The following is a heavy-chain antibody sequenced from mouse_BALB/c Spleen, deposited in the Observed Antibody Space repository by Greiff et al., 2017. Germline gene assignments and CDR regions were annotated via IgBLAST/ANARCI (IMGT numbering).Heavy chain of an antibody. CDR1: GFTFSDYY. D-gene: IGHD4-1*01. J-gene: IGHJ4*01. CDR3: AREGELGGLAMDY. V-gene: IGHV5-4*02. CDR2: ISDGGSYT. Sequence: EVKLVESGGGLVKPGGSLKLSCAASGFTFSDYYMYWVRQTPEKRLEWVATISDGGSYTYYPDSVKGRFTISRDNAKNNLYLQMSSLKSEDTAMYYCAREGELGGLAMDYWGQGTSVTVSS.